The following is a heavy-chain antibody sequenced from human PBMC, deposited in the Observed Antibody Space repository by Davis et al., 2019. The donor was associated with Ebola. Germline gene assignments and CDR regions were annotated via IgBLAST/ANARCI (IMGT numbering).Heavy chain of an antibody. J-gene: IGHJ1*01. Sequence: PSETLSLTCAVYGGSFSGYYWSWIRQPPGKGLEWIGEINHSGSTNYNPSLKSRVTISVDTSKNQFSLKLSSVTAADTAVYYCASSGSGYYTRTAVRIQHWGQGTLVTVSS. CDR1: GGSFSGYY. D-gene: IGHD3-3*01. V-gene: IGHV4-34*01. CDR3: ASSGSGYYTRTAVRIQH. CDR2: INHSGST.